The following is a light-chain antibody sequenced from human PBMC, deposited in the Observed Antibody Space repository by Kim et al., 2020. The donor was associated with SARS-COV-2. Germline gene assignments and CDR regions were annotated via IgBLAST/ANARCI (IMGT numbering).Light chain of an antibody. Sequence: FPGERAPLSCRASQSVSSSYLAWYQQKPGQAPRLLIYGASSRATGIPDRFSGSGSGTDFTLTISRLEPEDFAVYYCQQYGSSPFTFGPGTKVDIK. CDR3: QQYGSSPFT. CDR1: QSVSSSY. V-gene: IGKV3-20*01. CDR2: GAS. J-gene: IGKJ3*01.